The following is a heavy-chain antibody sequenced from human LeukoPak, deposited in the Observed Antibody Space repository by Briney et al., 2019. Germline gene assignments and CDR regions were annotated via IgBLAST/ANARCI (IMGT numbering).Heavy chain of an antibody. J-gene: IGHJ5*02. D-gene: IGHD2-15*01. Sequence: SETLSLTCTVSGGSISSYYWSWIRQPAGKGLEWIGYIYYSGSTNYNPSLKSRVTISVDTSKNQFSLKLSSVTAADTAVYYCARGLLLGWFDPWGQGTLVTVSS. CDR1: GGSISSYY. V-gene: IGHV4-59*01. CDR2: IYYSGST. CDR3: ARGLLLGWFDP.